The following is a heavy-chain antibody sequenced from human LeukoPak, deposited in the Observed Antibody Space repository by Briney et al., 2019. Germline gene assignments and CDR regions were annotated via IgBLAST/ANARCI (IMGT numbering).Heavy chain of an antibody. Sequence: AGGSLRLPCAASGFTFSSYSMNWVRQAPGKGLEWVSSISSSSSYIYYADSVKGRFTISRDNAKNSLYLQMNSLRAEDTAVYYCARGRYYYDSSGYPTPGYWGQGTLVTVSS. V-gene: IGHV3-21*01. CDR3: ARGRYYYDSSGYPTPGY. D-gene: IGHD3-22*01. CDR1: GFTFSSYS. J-gene: IGHJ4*02. CDR2: ISSSSSYI.